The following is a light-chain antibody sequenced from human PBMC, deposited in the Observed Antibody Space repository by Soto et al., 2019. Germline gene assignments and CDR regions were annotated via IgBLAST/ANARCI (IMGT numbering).Light chain of an antibody. CDR1: QSVSSSY. CDR2: GAS. J-gene: IGKJ1*01. CDR3: QQYGSSPWT. V-gene: IGKV3-20*01. Sequence: EIVLTQSPGTLSLSPGERXTLSCRASQSVSSSYLAWYQQKPGQAPRPLIYGASSRAIGIPDRFSGSGSGTDFTLTISRLEPEDFAVYYCQQYGSSPWTFGQGTKVEIK.